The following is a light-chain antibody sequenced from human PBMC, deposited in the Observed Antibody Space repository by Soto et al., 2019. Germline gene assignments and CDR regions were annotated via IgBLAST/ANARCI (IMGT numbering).Light chain of an antibody. CDR1: QSISSY. Sequence: EIVLPQSPATLPLSPGERATLSCRASQSISSYLAWYQQKLGQAPRLLIYDASNRATGVRARFIGSGSGTDFTLTISSLEPEDFAVYYGQQRSNWPLTFGQGKRLDI. J-gene: IGKJ5*01. V-gene: IGKV3-11*01. CDR3: QQRSNWPLT. CDR2: DAS.